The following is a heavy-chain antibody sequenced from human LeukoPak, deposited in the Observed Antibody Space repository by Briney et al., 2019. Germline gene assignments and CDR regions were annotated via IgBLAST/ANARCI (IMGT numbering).Heavy chain of an antibody. D-gene: IGHD2-2*01. V-gene: IGHV1-69*06. J-gene: IGHJ4*02. CDR3: ARDGGYCSSTSCFFDY. CDR1: GYTFTNLG. Sequence: AAVKVSCKASGYTFTNLGISWVRQAPGQGLEWMGGIIPVFGTGKYAQKFQGRVTITADKSTTTVYMELSSLRSEDTAVYYCARDGGYCSSTSCFFDYWGQGTLVTVSS. CDR2: IIPVFGTG.